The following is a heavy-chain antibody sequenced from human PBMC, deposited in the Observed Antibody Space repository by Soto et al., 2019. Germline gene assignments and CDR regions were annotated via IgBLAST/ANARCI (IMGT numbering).Heavy chain of an antibody. CDR2: IVVGSGNT. CDR3: AAGVTYDGNFDI. V-gene: IGHV1-58*02. Sequence: QMQLVQSGPEVKKPGTSVKVSCKASGFTFTSSAMQWVRQARGQRLEWIGWIVVGSGNTNYAQKVQERVSITRDTSTRTAYMELSSLRSEDTAVYYCAAGVTYDGNFDIWGQGTMVTVSS. CDR1: GFTFTSSA. J-gene: IGHJ3*02. D-gene: IGHD5-12*01.